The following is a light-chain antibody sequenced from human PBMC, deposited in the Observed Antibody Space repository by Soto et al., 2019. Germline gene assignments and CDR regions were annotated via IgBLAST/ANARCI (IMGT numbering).Light chain of an antibody. CDR3: CSYAGSYTFV. Sequence: QSALTQPASVSGSPGQSITISCTGTNSDVGGYDYVTWYQQHPGKAPKLMIYDVSDRPSGVSNRFSGSKSGSTASLTISGLQAEDEADYYCCSYAGSYTFVFGGGTKLTVL. CDR2: DVS. V-gene: IGLV2-14*01. J-gene: IGLJ2*01. CDR1: NSDVGGYDY.